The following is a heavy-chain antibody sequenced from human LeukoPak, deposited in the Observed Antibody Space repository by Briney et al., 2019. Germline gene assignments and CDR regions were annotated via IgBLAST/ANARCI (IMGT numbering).Heavy chain of an antibody. V-gene: IGHV1-2*02. CDR1: GYTFSGYY. CDR2: INPKSGGT. D-gene: IGHD4-17*01. Sequence: ASVKVSCKASGYTFSGYYMHWVRQAPGQGLEWMGWINPKSGGTNEAQKFHDRVTMTRDTSIRTAYMELTRLRSDDTAVYYCARGDDDGDYEAIDWGQGTLATVSS. J-gene: IGHJ4*02. CDR3: ARGDDDGDYEAID.